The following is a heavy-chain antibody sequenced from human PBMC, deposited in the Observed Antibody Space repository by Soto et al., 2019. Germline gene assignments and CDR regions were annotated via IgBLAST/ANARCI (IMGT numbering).Heavy chain of an antibody. D-gene: IGHD1-26*01. J-gene: IGHJ2*01. CDR2: IKTDGSIT. Sequence: EVQLVESGGGLVQPGGSLRLSCAASGFSFSNYWMHWVRQVPGEGLVWVSRIKTDGSITNYADSGRGRFTISRDNAENTLYLQMTSLRAEDTAVYYCARVAQWAWYFDLWGRGTLVTVSS. CDR1: GFSFSNYW. V-gene: IGHV3-74*01. CDR3: ARVAQWAWYFDL.